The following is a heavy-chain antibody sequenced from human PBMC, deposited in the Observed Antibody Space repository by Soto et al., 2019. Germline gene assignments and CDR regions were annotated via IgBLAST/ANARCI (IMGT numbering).Heavy chain of an antibody. J-gene: IGHJ3*01. CDR2: ILVDGRT. CDR1: GFPCGSYD. CDR3: AKATATGGGAFDF. Sequence: GGSLRLSCAASGFPCGSYDMTWVRQAPGKGLEWVSTILVDGRTFYVDSVKGRFTISRDNSRNTVYLQMNSLTAGDTALYYCAKATATGGGAFDFCGQGAMVTVSS. D-gene: IGHD2-8*02. V-gene: IGHV3-23*01.